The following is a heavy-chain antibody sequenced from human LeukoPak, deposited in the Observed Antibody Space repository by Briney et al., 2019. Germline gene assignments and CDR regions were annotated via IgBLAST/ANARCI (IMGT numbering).Heavy chain of an antibody. CDR2: IYNSGST. CDR3: ARGAISIAAASGWFDP. V-gene: IGHV4-59*01. Sequence: PSETLSLTCTVSGVSISSYHWTWIRQPPGEGLEWIGHIYNSGSTNYNPSLRGRVTISLDTSKNQVSLKLSSVTAADTAMYYCARGAISIAAASGWFDPWGQGTLVTVSS. CDR1: GVSISSYH. D-gene: IGHD6-13*01. J-gene: IGHJ5*02.